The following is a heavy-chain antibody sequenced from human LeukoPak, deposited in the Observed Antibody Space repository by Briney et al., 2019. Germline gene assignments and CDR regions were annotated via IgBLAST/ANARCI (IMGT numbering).Heavy chain of an antibody. CDR1: GYTFTGYY. CDR2: INPNSGGT. Sequence: GASVKVSCKASGYTFTGYYMHWVRQAPGQGLEWMGWINPNSGGTNYARKFQGRVTMTRDTSISTAYMELSRLRSDDTAVYYCARDYFPVAGTDYWGQGTLVTVSS. V-gene: IGHV1-2*02. CDR3: ARDYFPVAGTDY. D-gene: IGHD6-19*01. J-gene: IGHJ4*02.